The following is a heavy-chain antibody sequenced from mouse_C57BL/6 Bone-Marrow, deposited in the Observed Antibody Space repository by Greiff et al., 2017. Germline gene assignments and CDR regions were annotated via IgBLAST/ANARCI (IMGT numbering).Heavy chain of an antibody. D-gene: IGHD1-1*01. V-gene: IGHV1-63*01. CDR2: IYPGGGYT. CDR3: AVWPHYYGSFYYFDY. J-gene: IGHJ2*01. Sequence: QVQLQQSGAELVRPGTSVKMSCKASGYTFTNYWIGWAKQRPGHGLEWIGDIYPGGGYTNYNAEFKGKATLTADKSSSTAYMQFSSLTSEDSAIYYCAVWPHYYGSFYYFDYWGQGTTLTVSS. CDR1: GYTFTNYW.